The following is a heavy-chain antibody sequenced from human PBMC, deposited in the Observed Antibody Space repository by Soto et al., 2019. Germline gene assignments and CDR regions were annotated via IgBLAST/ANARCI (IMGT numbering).Heavy chain of an antibody. CDR2: IYYSGST. J-gene: IGHJ4*02. Sequence: PSETLSLTCTVSGGSISSSSYYWGWIRQPPGKGLEWSGSIYYSGSTYYNPSLKSRVTISVDTSKNQFSLKLSSVTAADTAVYYCARHPGRSRVIDYWGQGTLVTVSS. CDR1: GGSISSSSYY. CDR3: ARHPGRSRVIDY. V-gene: IGHV4-39*01.